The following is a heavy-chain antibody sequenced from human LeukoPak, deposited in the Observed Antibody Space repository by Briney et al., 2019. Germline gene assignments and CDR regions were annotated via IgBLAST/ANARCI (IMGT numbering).Heavy chain of an antibody. CDR2: INHHGRS. Sequence: PSETPSIICSVYGGSFSGYYWSWIRHPPGKGLEWIGEINHHGRSNYSPSHKSRGTISVDTSKSQVSLQLSSVTAADTAVYYCARGAAYCGGDCYNPRHTTRLWYFDLGGRGTLVTVSS. CDR1: GGSFSGYY. D-gene: IGHD2-21*02. V-gene: IGHV4-34*01. J-gene: IGHJ2*01. CDR3: ARGAAYCGGDCYNPRHTTRLWYFDL.